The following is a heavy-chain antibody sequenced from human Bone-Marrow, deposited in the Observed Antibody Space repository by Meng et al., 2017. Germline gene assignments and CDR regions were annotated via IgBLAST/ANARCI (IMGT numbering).Heavy chain of an antibody. CDR2: IYHSGST. Sequence: RRREAGPGLVEPSGTLFCTCAVSVGSISSSNWWRWVRQPPGKGLEWIGEIYHSGSTNYNPSLKSRVTISVDKSKNQFSLKLSSVTAADTAVYYCAIEYSSGIDYWGQGTLVTVSS. J-gene: IGHJ4*02. CDR3: AIEYSSGIDY. D-gene: IGHD6-19*01. V-gene: IGHV4-4*02. CDR1: VGSISSSNW.